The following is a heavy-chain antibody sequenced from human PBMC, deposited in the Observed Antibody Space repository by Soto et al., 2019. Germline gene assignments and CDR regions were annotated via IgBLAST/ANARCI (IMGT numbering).Heavy chain of an antibody. J-gene: IGHJ6*02. CDR3: ARDRGVITYYYGMDV. CDR2: ISYDGSNK. Sequence: QVQLVESGGGVVQPGRSLRLSCAASGFTFSSYAMHWVRQAPGKGLEWVAVISYDGSNKYYADSVKGRFTISRDNSKNTLYLQMNSLRAEDTAVYYCARDRGVITYYYGMDVWGQGTTVTVSS. V-gene: IGHV3-30-3*01. D-gene: IGHD3-3*01. CDR1: GFTFSSYA.